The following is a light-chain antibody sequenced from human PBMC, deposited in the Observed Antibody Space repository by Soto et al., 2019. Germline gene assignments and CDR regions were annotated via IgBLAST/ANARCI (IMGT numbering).Light chain of an antibody. J-gene: IGKJ2*01. Sequence: EIVLTQSPGTLSLSPGERATPSCRASQSISSSYLTWYQHKPGQAPRLLIYGASSRATGIPDRFSGSGSGTDFTLTISRLEPEDFAVYYCQQYGSSSYTFGHGTQLEIK. CDR1: QSISSSY. CDR2: GAS. CDR3: QQYGSSSYT. V-gene: IGKV3-20*01.